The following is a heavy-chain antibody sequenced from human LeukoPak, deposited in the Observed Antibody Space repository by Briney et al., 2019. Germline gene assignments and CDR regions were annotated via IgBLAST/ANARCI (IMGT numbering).Heavy chain of an antibody. CDR2: ISDSSGYT. Sequence: GGSLRLSCAASGFTFGSYAMSWVRQAPGKGLEWVSGISDSSGYTYYADSVKGRFTISRDNSKNTLYLQMNGLRAEDTAVYYCAKDRNYYGSGSLDYWGQGTLVTVSS. V-gene: IGHV3-23*01. CDR1: GFTFGSYA. J-gene: IGHJ4*02. D-gene: IGHD3-10*01. CDR3: AKDRNYYGSGSLDY.